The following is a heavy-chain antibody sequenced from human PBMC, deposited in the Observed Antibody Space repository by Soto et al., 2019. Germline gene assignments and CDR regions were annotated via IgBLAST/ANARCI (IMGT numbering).Heavy chain of an antibody. Sequence: PSDTLSLTCTVSGGSISSSDYYWSWIRQPPGKGLEWIGSIYYSGSTYYNPSLKSRVTISVDTSKNQFSLKLNSVTAADTTVYYCASRHSSPYFDYWGQGTLVTVSS. V-gene: IGHV4-30-4*02. J-gene: IGHJ4*02. CDR3: ASRHSSPYFDY. CDR1: GGSISSSDYY. CDR2: IYYSGST. D-gene: IGHD6-13*01.